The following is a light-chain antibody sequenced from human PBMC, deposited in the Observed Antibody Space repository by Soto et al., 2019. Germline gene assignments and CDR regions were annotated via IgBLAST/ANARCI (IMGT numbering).Light chain of an antibody. J-gene: IGKJ1*01. CDR3: QRKGRYSRT. CDR1: QSISNW. CDR2: HAS. Sequence: IQLTQSPSSLSASVGDRVTITCRASQSISNWLAWYQQKPGTAPKLQIYHASNSQSGVPSRFSGSGSGTEFTLTISSMQADDFATDYCQRKGRYSRTFGEGTKVDIK. V-gene: IGKV1-5*01.